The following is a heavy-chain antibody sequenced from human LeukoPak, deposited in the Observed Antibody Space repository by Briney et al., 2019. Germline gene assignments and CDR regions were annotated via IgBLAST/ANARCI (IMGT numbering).Heavy chain of an antibody. V-gene: IGHV4-34*01. D-gene: IGHD3-10*01. J-gene: IGHJ6*04. CDR2: INHSGST. CDR1: GASFSGYY. CDR3: ARSGTMVRGVIITRKDYYYYYGMDV. Sequence: PSETLSLTCAGYGASFSGYYWSWIRQPPGKGLEWIGEINHSGSTNYNPSLKSRVTISVDTSKNQFSLKLSSVTAADTAVYYCARSGTMVRGVIITRKDYYYYYGMDVWGKGTTVTVSS.